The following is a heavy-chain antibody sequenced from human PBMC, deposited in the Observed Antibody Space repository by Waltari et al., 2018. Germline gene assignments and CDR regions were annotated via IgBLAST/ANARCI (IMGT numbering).Heavy chain of an antibody. CDR2: INYSGTT. Sequence: QVQLQESGPGRVKPSETLSLTCAVSGGCLSSQFWSWIRQPPGKGLECIGYINYSGTTNYNPSLKSRVTISIDMSKNQFSLKLSSVTAADTAVYYCARLNWRAGNHYYFDYLGQGALVTVSS. V-gene: IGHV4-59*08. CDR3: ARLNWRAGNHYYFDY. J-gene: IGHJ4*02. D-gene: IGHD6-13*01. CDR1: GGCLSSQF.